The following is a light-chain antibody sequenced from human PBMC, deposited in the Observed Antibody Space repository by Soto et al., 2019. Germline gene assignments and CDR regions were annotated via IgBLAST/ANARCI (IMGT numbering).Light chain of an antibody. Sequence: QSVMTQPPSASGSLEQTVTISCTGTSSDVGLYNYVSWYQLHPGKAPKLMIYEVSKRPSGVPDRFSGSKSGNAASLTVSGLQAEDEADYYCSSYVGGDNFVYIFGTGIKVTVL. V-gene: IGLV2-8*01. CDR3: SSYVGGDNFVYI. CDR1: SSDVGLYNY. J-gene: IGLJ1*01. CDR2: EVS.